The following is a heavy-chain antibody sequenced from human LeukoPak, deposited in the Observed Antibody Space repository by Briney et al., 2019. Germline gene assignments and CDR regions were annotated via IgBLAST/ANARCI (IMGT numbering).Heavy chain of an antibody. V-gene: IGHV3-7*01. J-gene: IGHJ4*02. CDR2: INQDGSEK. CDR3: AGGSGSYFGLYYFDY. D-gene: IGHD1-26*01. Sequence: GGSLRLSCAASGFAVSSNYMSWVRQAPGKGLEWVANINQDGSEKYHVDSVEGRFTISRDNAENSLYLQMNNLRAEDTAVYYCAGGSGSYFGLYYFDYWGQGTLVTVSS. CDR1: GFAVSSNY.